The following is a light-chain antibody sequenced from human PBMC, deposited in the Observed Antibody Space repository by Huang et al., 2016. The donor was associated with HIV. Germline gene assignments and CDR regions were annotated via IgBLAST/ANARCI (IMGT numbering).Light chain of an antibody. CDR1: QSVGNW. J-gene: IGKJ2*01. V-gene: IGKV1-5*03. CDR3: QQYNRFYT. CDR2: TAS. Sequence: DIQMTQSPSTLSASVGDRVTITCRASQSVGNWLAWYQQKPGQAPKLLIDTASTLQNGVPSRCSGSGSETEFTLTINSLQPDDFATYYCQQYNRFYTFGQGTRLDIK.